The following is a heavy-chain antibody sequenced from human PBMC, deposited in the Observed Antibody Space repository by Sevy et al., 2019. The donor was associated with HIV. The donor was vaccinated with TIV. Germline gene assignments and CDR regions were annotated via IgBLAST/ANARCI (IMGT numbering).Heavy chain of an antibody. CDR2: INPSGGST. J-gene: IGHJ4*02. D-gene: IGHD2-2*01. Sequence: ASVKVSCKASGYTFTSYYMHWVRQAPGQGLEWMGIINPSGGSTSYARKFQGRVTMTRDTSTSTVYMELSSLRSEDTAVYYCARGYCSSTSCYPRDYWGQGTLVTVSS. CDR3: ARGYCSSTSCYPRDY. CDR1: GYTFTSYY. V-gene: IGHV1-46*01.